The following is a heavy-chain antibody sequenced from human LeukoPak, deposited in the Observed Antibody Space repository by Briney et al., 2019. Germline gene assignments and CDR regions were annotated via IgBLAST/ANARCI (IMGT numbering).Heavy chain of an antibody. CDR1: GFSFSSHW. Sequence: GGSLRLSCAASGFSFSSHWMSWIRQAPGKGLEWVANINQDGSEKYFEGSVKGRFTISRDNAKNSLNLQMNSLRTEDTAVYYCATYCGGDCYSPHDAFDIWGQGTMVTVSS. J-gene: IGHJ3*02. V-gene: IGHV3-7*01. D-gene: IGHD2-21*02. CDR2: INQDGSEK. CDR3: ATYCGGDCYSPHDAFDI.